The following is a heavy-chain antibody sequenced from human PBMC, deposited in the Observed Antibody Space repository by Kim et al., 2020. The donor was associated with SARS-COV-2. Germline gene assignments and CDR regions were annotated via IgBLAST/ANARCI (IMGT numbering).Heavy chain of an antibody. CDR1: GVSISGSQSY. Sequence: SETLSLTCIVSGVSISGSQSYWGWLRQPPGKGLEWLGTIYFSGTTYKKSSLRLRLSMSMDPSNNQLSLKMTSVTAADAAIYFCAKEGITLTNWFDPWGQGILVTVSA. V-gene: IGHV4-39*07. CDR3: AKEGITLTNWFDP. D-gene: IGHD4-17*01. CDR2: IYFSGTT. J-gene: IGHJ5*02.